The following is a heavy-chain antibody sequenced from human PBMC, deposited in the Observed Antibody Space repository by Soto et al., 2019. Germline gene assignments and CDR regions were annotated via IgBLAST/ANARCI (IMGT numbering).Heavy chain of an antibody. Sequence: GGPLRLSFEVPGFTFSAYAMHWARQAPGKGLEWVPAISHEGTTKNYGDSVKARFTISRATSKKPLNLQMNSLRPEDTALYYSAKDEYYYARRGYDCHFDYWGQGTLVTVSS. CDR2: ISHEGTTK. V-gene: IGHV3-30*18. CDR3: AKDEYYYARRGYDCHFDY. D-gene: IGHD3-22*01. CDR1: GFTFSAYA. J-gene: IGHJ4*02.